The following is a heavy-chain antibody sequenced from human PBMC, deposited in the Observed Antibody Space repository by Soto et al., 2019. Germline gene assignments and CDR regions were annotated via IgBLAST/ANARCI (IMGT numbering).Heavy chain of an antibody. CDR2: INHSGST. D-gene: IGHD2-2*01. J-gene: IGHJ4*02. CDR3: ARGKVDRVIVVVPAAMSKNDY. CDR1: GGSFSGYY. Sequence: PSETLSLTCAVYGGSFSGYYWSWIRQPPGKGLEWIGEINHSGSTNYNPSLKSRVTISVDTSKNQFSLKLSSVTAADTAVYYCARGKVDRVIVVVPAAMSKNDYWGQGTLVTVSS. V-gene: IGHV4-34*01.